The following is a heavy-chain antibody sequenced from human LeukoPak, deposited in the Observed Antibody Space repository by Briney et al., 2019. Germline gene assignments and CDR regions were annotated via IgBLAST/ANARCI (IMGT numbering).Heavy chain of an antibody. CDR3: ARLPQAVGLFGYMDV. CDR1: GYTFTTYW. CDR2: IYPGDSDT. V-gene: IGHV5-51*01. J-gene: IGHJ6*03. D-gene: IGHD3-16*01. Sequence: GESLKISCKGSGYTFTTYWIGWVRQMRGKGLEWMGFIYPGDSDTRYSPPLQGQVTIAADKSISTAYLQWSSLKASDTAIYYCARLPQAVGLFGYMDVWGKGTTVTVSS.